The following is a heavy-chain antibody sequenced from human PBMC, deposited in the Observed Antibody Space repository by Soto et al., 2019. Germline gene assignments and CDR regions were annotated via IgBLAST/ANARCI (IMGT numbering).Heavy chain of an antibody. J-gene: IGHJ6*02. D-gene: IGHD6-19*01. CDR3: AKDRGHIPVAGHKTYSIEV. CDR2: ISYDASNK. Sequence: QVQLVESGGGVVQPGRSLRLSCAASGFTFSSYGMHWVRQAPGKGLEWVAGISYDASNKSYADSVKAEFTISRENSKNTLYLQMNCLRGEDTAVYDWAKDRGHIPVAGHKTYSIEVWGQGTTVTVCS. CDR1: GFTFSSYG. V-gene: IGHV3-30*18.